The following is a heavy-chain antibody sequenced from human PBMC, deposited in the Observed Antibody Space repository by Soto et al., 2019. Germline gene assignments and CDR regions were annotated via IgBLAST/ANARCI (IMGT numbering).Heavy chain of an antibody. D-gene: IGHD2-2*01. CDR1: AGSISSCLYS. V-gene: IGHV4-30-2*01. CDR2: IYHSGST. CDR3: ARVPDR. J-gene: IGHJ5*02. Sequence: TSETLSLTWAVSAGSISSCLYSWSWIRQPPGKGLEWIGYIYHSGSTYYNPSLKSRVTISVDRSKNQFSLKLSSVTAADTAVYYCARVPDRWGQGTLVTVS.